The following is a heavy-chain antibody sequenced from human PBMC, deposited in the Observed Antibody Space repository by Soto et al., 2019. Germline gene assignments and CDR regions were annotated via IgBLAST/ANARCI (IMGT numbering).Heavy chain of an antibody. CDR2: IYYTGST. V-gene: IGHV4-30-4*01. CDR1: GGSVSNGDFY. CDR3: ASSETTVVNPFQIFDY. Sequence: PSETLSLTCTVSGGSVSNGDFYWSWIRQPPGKGLEWIGYIYYTGSTYYNPSLESRVTISVDTSKNQFSLKLSSVTAADTAVYYCASSETTVVNPFQIFDYWGQGTLVTVSS. D-gene: IGHD4-17*01. J-gene: IGHJ4*02.